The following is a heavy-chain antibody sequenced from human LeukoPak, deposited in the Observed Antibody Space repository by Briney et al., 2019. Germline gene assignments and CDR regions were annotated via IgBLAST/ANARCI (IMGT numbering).Heavy chain of an antibody. CDR1: GFTFSSYG. Sequence: SGGSLRLSCAASGFTFSSYGMHWVRQAPGKGLEWVAFIRYDGSNKYYADSVKGRFTISRDNSKNTLYLQMNSLRAEDTAVYYCAKRYCSSTSCFDYWGQGTLVTVSS. CDR3: AKRYCSSTSCFDY. CDR2: IRYDGSNK. D-gene: IGHD2-2*01. V-gene: IGHV3-30*02. J-gene: IGHJ4*02.